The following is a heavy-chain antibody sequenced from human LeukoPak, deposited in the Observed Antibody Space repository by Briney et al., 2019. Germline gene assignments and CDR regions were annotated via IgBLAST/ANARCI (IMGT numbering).Heavy chain of an antibody. Sequence: SSETLSLTCTVSGGSISSYYWTWIRQPPGKGLEWIGCIYYSGSTYYNPSLKSRVTISVDTSKNQFSLKLSSVTAADTAVYYCARALAAAYEGYYYYYGMDVWGQGTTVTVSS. CDR2: IYYSGST. CDR1: GGSISSYY. CDR3: ARALAAAYEGYYYYYGMDV. V-gene: IGHV4-59*08. D-gene: IGHD6-13*01. J-gene: IGHJ6*02.